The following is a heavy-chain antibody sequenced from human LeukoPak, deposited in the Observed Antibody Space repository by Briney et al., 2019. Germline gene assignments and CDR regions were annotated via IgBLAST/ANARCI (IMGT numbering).Heavy chain of an antibody. CDR1: GYTFTSYA. CDR2: INAGNGNT. D-gene: IGHD3-10*01. J-gene: IGHJ6*04. CDR3: AAKMVRGVINYYGMDV. V-gene: IGHV1-3*01. Sequence: ASVKVSCKASGYTFTSYAMHWVRQAPGQRLEWMGWINAGNGNTKYSQKFQGRVTITRDTSASTAYMELSSLRSEDTAVYYCAAKMVRGVINYYGMDVWGKGTTVTVPS.